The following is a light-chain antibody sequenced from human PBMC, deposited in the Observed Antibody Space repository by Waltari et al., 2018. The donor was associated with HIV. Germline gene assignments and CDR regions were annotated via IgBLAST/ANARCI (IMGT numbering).Light chain of an antibody. Sequence: QPALTQPRSVSGSPGQSVTISCPGTSSDFGDYAHVSWYQHHAGEAPKFLIYDVTKRPPGVPDRFSGSKSGNTASLTISGLRAEDEADYYCCSYPGTNTYVFGTGTQVTVL. CDR1: SSDFGDYAH. CDR2: DVT. CDR3: CSYPGTNTYV. J-gene: IGLJ1*01. V-gene: IGLV2-11*01.